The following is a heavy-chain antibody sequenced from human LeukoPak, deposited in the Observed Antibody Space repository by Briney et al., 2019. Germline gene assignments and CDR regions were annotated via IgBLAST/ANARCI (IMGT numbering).Heavy chain of an antibody. D-gene: IGHD3-10*01. J-gene: IGHJ6*02. Sequence: GGSLRHSCAASGFTFSSYDMHWVRQAAGEGLEWVSAIGTAGDTYYPGSVKGRFTISRENAKNSLYLQMNSLRAEDTAVYYCAGAMLRGLIITEPMDVRGQGTTVTVSS. CDR1: GFTFSSYD. CDR3: AGAMLRGLIITEPMDV. V-gene: IGHV3-13*04. CDR2: IGTAGDT.